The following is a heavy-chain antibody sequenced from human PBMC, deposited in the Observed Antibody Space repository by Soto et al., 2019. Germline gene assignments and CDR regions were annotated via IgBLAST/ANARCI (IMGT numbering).Heavy chain of an antibody. Sequence: QVQLVQSGAEVKKPGSSVKVSCKASGGTFSSYAISWVRQAPGQGLEWMGGIIPIFGTANYAQKFQGRVTITADKSTSTAYMELSSLRSEDTAVYYCAREGSGSYYRSHYFYGMDVWGQGTTVTVSS. D-gene: IGHD3-10*01. J-gene: IGHJ6*02. CDR3: AREGSGSYYRSHYFYGMDV. CDR2: IIPIFGTA. CDR1: GGTFSSYA. V-gene: IGHV1-69*06.